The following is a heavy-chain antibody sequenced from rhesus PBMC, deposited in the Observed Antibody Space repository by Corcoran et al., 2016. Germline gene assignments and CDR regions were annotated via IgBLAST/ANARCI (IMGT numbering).Heavy chain of an antibody. CDR3: ATAGTTTSLDV. CDR1: GYTFTDYY. V-gene: IGHV1-111*02. Sequence: EVQLVQSGAEVKKPGASVKISCKASGYTFTDYYLHWARQATGKGLEGMGRVDPEAGEAIHAQKFQDRVTITADTSTDTAYMELSSLRSEDTAVYYCATAGTTTSLDVWGRGVLVTVSS. D-gene: IGHD1-20*01. J-gene: IGHJ5-2*02. CDR2: VDPEAGEA.